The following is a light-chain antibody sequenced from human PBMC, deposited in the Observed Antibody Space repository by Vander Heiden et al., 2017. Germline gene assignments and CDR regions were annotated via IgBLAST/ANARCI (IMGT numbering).Light chain of an antibody. V-gene: IGKV1-33*01. CDR1: QDISTY. CDR3: QQLDNLLT. J-gene: IGKJ4*01. Sequence: DIQMTQSPSSLSASVGDRVTLTCQASQDISTYLNWYQQKPGKAPKLLIYDASNLETGVPSRFSGSGSGTDFTFTIISLQPEDIATYYCQQLDNLLTFGGGTKVEIK. CDR2: DAS.